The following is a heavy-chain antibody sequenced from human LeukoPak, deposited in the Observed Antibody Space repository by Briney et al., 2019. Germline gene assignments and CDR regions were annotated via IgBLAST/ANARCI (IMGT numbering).Heavy chain of an antibody. CDR1: GFSFSDYD. CDR3: AKGAGRQFDP. J-gene: IGHJ5*02. V-gene: IGHV3-30*02. CDR2: IRYDGSNT. Sequence: PGGSLRLSCAASGFSFSDYDIHWVRLAPGKGLEWVTFIRYDGSNTYAESVKGRFTISRDNSKNTLYLQMNSLRAEDTAVYYCAKGAGRQFDPWGQGTLVTVSS.